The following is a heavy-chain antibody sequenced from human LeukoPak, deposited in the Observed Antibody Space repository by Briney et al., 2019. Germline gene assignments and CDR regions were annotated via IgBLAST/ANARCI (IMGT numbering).Heavy chain of an antibody. D-gene: IGHD1-26*01. Sequence: SETLSLTCTVSADSISNSYWSWIRQSAGKGLEWIGRIYTSGSTNYNPSLKSRVTMSVDTSKNQFSPVLTSVTAADTAVYYCARVHSGSYYNWFDPWGQGTLVTVSS. V-gene: IGHV4-4*07. CDR3: ARVHSGSYYNWFDP. CDR1: ADSISNSY. J-gene: IGHJ5*02. CDR2: IYTSGST.